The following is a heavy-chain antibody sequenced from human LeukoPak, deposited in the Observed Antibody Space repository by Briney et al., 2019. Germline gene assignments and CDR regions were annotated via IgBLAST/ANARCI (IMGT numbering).Heavy chain of an antibody. CDR3: ARESPLGYCSGSSCSQYYFDY. CDR2: IYYSGST. CDR1: GGSISSGGYY. Sequence: SETLSLTCTVSGGSISSGGYYWSRIRQHPGKGLEWIGYIYYSGSTYYNPSLKSRVTISVDTSKNQFSLKLSSVTAADTAVYYCARESPLGYCSGSSCSQYYFDYWGQGTLVTVSS. J-gene: IGHJ4*02. D-gene: IGHD2-15*01. V-gene: IGHV4-31*03.